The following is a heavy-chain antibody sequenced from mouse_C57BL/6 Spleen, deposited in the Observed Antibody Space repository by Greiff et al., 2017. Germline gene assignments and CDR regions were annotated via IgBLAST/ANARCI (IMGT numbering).Heavy chain of an antibody. D-gene: IGHD2-3*01. Sequence: EVKLVESGGGLVQPGGSLSLSCAASGFTFTDYYMSWVRQPPGQALEWLGFIRNKANGYTTAYSSSVKGRFTISRDNSQSILYLQMNALIAEDSATYYGARCYDGYLYAMDYWGQGTSVTVSS. V-gene: IGHV7-3*01. J-gene: IGHJ4*01. CDR3: ARCYDGYLYAMDY. CDR2: IRNKANGYTT. CDR1: GFTFTDYY.